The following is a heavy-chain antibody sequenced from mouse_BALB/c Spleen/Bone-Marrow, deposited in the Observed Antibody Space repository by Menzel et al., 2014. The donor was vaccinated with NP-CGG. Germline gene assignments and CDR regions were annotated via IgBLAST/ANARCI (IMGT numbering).Heavy chain of an antibody. CDR2: IDPFNGGT. Sequence: VQLQQSGPELMKPGASVKISCKASGYSFTSYCMHWVKQSHGKSLEWIGYIDPFNGGTSYNQKFKGKATLTVDKSSSTAYMHLSSLTSEDSAVYYCAGSTMISAWFAYWGQGTLVTVSA. J-gene: IGHJ3*01. D-gene: IGHD2-4*01. CDR1: GYSFTSYC. V-gene: IGHV1S135*01. CDR3: AGSTMISAWFAY.